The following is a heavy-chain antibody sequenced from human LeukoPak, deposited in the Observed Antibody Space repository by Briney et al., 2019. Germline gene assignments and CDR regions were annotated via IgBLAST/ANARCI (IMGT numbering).Heavy chain of an antibody. J-gene: IGHJ4*02. V-gene: IGHV4-59*01. CDR2: IYYSGST. CDR1: GGSISSYY. CDR3: ARDDYGDYFDY. D-gene: IGHD4-17*01. Sequence: SETLSLTCTVSGGSISSYYWSWIRQPPGKGLVWIGYIYYSGSTNYNPSLKSRVTISVDTSKNQFSLKLSSVTAADTAVYYCARDDYGDYFDYWGQGTLVTVSS.